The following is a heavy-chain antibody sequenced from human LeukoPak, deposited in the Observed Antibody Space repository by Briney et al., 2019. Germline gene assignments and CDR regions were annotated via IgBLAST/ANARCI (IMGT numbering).Heavy chain of an antibody. J-gene: IGHJ3*02. V-gene: IGHV3-13*01. CDR1: GFTFSSYD. CDR3: AREKGYSSGWYDDAFDI. CDR2: IGTAGDT. Sequence: PGGSLRLSCAASGFTFSSYDMHWVRQATGKGLEWVSAIGTAGDTYYPGSVKGRFTISRENAKNSLYLQMNSLRAGDTAVYYCAREKGYSSGWYDDAFDIWGQGTMVTVSS. D-gene: IGHD6-19*01.